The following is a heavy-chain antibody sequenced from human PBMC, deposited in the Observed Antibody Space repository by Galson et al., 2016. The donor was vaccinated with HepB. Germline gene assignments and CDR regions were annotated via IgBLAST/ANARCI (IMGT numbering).Heavy chain of an antibody. CDR2: ISAYNGNT. Sequence: SVKVSCKASGYTFSNYGICWVRQAPGQGLEWMGWISAYNGNTNFAQKFQGRVTMTTDTSTSTAYMELSSLRSADTAVYFCGRVLPPLAYGVGEWFDPWGQGTLVTVSS. J-gene: IGHJ5*02. V-gene: IGHV1-18*01. CDR3: GRVLPPLAYGVGEWFDP. CDR1: GYTFSNYG. D-gene: IGHD4-17*01.